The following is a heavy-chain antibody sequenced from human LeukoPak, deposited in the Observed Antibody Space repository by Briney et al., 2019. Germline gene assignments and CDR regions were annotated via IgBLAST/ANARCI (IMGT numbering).Heavy chain of an antibody. CDR1: GYTFTSYY. CDR2: IIPIFGTA. Sequence: VASVKVSCKASGYTFTSYYMHWVRQAPGQGLEWMGGIIPIFGTANYAQKFQGRVTITTDESTSTAYMELSSLRSEDTAVYYCARGDIVIVPVPSAFDIWGQGTMVTVSS. V-gene: IGHV1-69*05. J-gene: IGHJ3*02. CDR3: ARGDIVIVPVPSAFDI. D-gene: IGHD2-2*01.